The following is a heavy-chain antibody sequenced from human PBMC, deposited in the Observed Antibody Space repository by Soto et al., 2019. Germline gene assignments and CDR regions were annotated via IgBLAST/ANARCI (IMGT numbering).Heavy chain of an antibody. Sequence: ASVKVSCKASGYTFTSYGISWVRQAPGQGLEWMGWISAYNGNTNYAQKLQGRVTMTTDTSTSTAYMELRSLRSDDTAVYYCARDWGTYYYDSSGPGFGYWGKGTLVTVSS. CDR3: ARDWGTYYYDSSGPGFGY. D-gene: IGHD3-22*01. J-gene: IGHJ4*02. V-gene: IGHV1-18*01. CDR1: GYTFTSYG. CDR2: ISAYNGNT.